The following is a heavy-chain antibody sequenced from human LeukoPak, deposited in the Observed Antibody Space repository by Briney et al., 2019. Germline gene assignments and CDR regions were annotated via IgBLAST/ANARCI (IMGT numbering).Heavy chain of an antibody. J-gene: IGHJ3*02. V-gene: IGHV1-18*01. CDR2: ISAYNGNT. D-gene: IGHD4-17*01. Sequence: ASVNVSCMASGYTFTSYGISWVRQAPGQGLEWMGWISAYNGNTNYAQKLEGRVTMTKDTSTSTAYMELRRLRSDDTAVYYCAREGGLDYGDYGKPAFDIWGQGTMVTVSS. CDR3: AREGGLDYGDYGKPAFDI. CDR1: GYTFTSYG.